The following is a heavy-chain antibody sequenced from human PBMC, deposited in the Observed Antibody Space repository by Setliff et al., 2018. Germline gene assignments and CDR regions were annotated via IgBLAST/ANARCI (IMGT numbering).Heavy chain of an antibody. CDR2: INQDGDAQ. Sequence: PGGSLRLSCTASGFSYSNCWVSWVRQAPGKGLEWVANINQDGDAQFYVDSVKGRVTISRDNAKNSLYLQMNSLRTEDTAVYYCFGAGTCSYWGQGALVTVSS. CDR1: GFSYSNCW. J-gene: IGHJ4*02. V-gene: IGHV3-7*01. CDR3: FGAGTCSY. D-gene: IGHD3-10*01.